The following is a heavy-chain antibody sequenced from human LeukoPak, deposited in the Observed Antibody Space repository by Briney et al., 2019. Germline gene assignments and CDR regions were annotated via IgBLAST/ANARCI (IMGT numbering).Heavy chain of an antibody. CDR3: ARWTYNWNYNHYYYYMDV. CDR2: INHSGST. V-gene: IGHV4-34*01. J-gene: IGHJ6*03. CDR1: GGSFSGYY. Sequence: SETLSLTCAVYGGSFSGYYWSWIRQPPGKGLEWIGEINHSGSTNYNPSLKSRVTISVDTSKNQFSLKLSSVTAADTAVYYCARWTYNWNYNHYYYYMDVWGKGTTVTVSS. D-gene: IGHD1-7*01.